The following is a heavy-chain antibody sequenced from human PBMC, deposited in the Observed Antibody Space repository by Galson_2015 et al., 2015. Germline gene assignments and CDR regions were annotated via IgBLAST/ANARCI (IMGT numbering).Heavy chain of an antibody. V-gene: IGHV3-23*01. CDR2: TTASGGST. Sequence: SLRLSCAASGFSFSSYAMSWVRQAPGEGLEWVSLTTASGGSTYYADSVKGRFTISRDNSKNTLYLQMNSLRAEDTAIYYCAKDSTSHAFDYWGQGTLVTVSS. CDR3: AKDSTSHAFDY. CDR1: GFSFSSYA. D-gene: IGHD2/OR15-2a*01. J-gene: IGHJ4*02.